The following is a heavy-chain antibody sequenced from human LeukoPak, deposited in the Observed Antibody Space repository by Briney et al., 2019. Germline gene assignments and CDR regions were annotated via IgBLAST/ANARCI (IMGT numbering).Heavy chain of an antibody. CDR3: VKVSDTGWYGY. D-gene: IGHD6-19*01. J-gene: IGHJ4*02. V-gene: IGHV3-64D*06. Sequence: GGSLRLSCSASGLTFSTYSMHCVRQAPGKGLEYVSAISRSGGDTYYSDSVKGRFTISRDNSENTLYLQMTSLRPEDTAGYYCVKVSDTGWYGYWGQGTLVTVSS. CDR2: ISRSGGDT. CDR1: GLTFSTYS.